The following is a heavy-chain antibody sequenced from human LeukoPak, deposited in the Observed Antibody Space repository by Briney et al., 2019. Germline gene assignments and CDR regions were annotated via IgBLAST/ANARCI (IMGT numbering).Heavy chain of an antibody. Sequence: GGSLRLSCAASGFTFSAYGMGWVRQAPGKGLEWVSAISVSGDITNYADSVKGRFTISRDKSKNTVSLQMNGLRAEDTALYYCAKDQRFCSGGYCYGWFDPWGQGTLVTVSS. V-gene: IGHV3-23*01. J-gene: IGHJ5*02. D-gene: IGHD2-15*01. CDR1: GFTFSAYG. CDR2: ISVSGDIT. CDR3: AKDQRFCSGGYCYGWFDP.